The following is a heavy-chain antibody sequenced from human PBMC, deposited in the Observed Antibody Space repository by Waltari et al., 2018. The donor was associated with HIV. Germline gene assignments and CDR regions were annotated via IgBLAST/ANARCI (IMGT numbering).Heavy chain of an antibody. J-gene: IGHJ2*01. V-gene: IGHV3-73*02. D-gene: IGHD4-4*01. CDR3: SVDSPDYWYFGL. CDR2: IAPRGNTYVP. CDR1: VFSFSDTA. Sequence: QLLESVGALVPAGGALPISCMASVFSFSDTALHWLRQAPGKRPEWVGRIAPRGNTYVPIYTWSVDGRLNISTHDSENTSFLHMTKLSFEHTAIYYCSVDSPDYWYFGLWGRGTRATVSS.